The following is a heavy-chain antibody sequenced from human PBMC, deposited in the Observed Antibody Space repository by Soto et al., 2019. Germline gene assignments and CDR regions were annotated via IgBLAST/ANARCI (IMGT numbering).Heavy chain of an antibody. Sequence: QVQLQESGPGLVKPSQTLSLTCTVSGDSIRSGNHYWSWIRQPPGKGLEWIGYIYYSGSTSYSPPLKIRVPISVDTSKNQFSLKLNSVTAADTAVYYWARVDILTVYGCMYVWGQGTTVTVSS. J-gene: IGHJ6*02. D-gene: IGHD3-9*01. V-gene: IGHV4-30-4*01. CDR3: ARVDILTVYGCMYV. CDR2: IYYSGST. CDR1: GDSIRSGNHY.